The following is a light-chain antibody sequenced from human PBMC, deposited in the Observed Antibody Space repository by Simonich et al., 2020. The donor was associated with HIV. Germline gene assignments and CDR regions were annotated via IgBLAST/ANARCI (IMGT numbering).Light chain of an antibody. V-gene: IGKV2-29*02. CDR3: MQSIQLPLT. Sequence: DIVMTQTPLSRSVTPGQPASISCKSSQSLLHSEGKTYLYWYLQKQGQSPKLLIYEVSSRLSGVPDRFSGSGSGTDFTLKISRVEAEDVGVYYCMQSIQLPLTFGGGTKVEIK. J-gene: IGKJ4*01. CDR1: QSLLHSEGKTY. CDR2: EVS.